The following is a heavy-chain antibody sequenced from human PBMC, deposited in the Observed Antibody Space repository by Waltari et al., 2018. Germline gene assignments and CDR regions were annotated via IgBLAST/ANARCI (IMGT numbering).Heavy chain of an antibody. CDR3: ARANTIFGVIRTWYYMDV. Sequence: QVQLQQWGAGLLKPSETLSLTCVVSGGSFSGYYWSWIRQPPGKGLEWIGEINHSGRTHYNPSLKSRVTISIDTSKIQFSLKLRSVTVADTAVYYCARANTIFGVIRTWYYMDVWGKGTPVTVSS. J-gene: IGHJ6*03. CDR1: GGSFSGYY. CDR2: INHSGRT. V-gene: IGHV4-34*01. D-gene: IGHD3-3*01.